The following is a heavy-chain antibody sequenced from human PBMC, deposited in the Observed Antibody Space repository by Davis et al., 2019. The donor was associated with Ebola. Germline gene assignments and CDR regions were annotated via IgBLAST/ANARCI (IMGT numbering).Heavy chain of an antibody. CDR2: INPNTGDT. CDR1: GYTFTDYW. CDR3: ARPQPRGQGQFDY. J-gene: IGHJ4*02. D-gene: IGHD6-13*01. Sequence: ASVTVSCKASGYTFTDYWMHWARQAPGQGLEYMGWINPNTGDTNFIQKFRGRFSLTRDTSINTAYMELTGLRSDDTAVYYCARPQPRGQGQFDYWGRGTLVTVSS. V-gene: IGHV1-2*02.